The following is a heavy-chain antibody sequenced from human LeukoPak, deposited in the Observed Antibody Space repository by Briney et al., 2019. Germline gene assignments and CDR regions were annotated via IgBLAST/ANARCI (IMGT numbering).Heavy chain of an antibody. J-gene: IGHJ3*02. CDR3: ARDRYQSI. CDR2: IKEDGKEK. CDR1: GFTFSNYW. V-gene: IGHV3-7*01. Sequence: PGGSLRLSCAASGFTFSNYWMSWVRQAPGKGLEWVANIKEDGKEKYYVDSVKGRFTISRDNAKNSLYLQMNNLRAEDTAVYYCARDRYQSIWGQGTMVTVSS. D-gene: IGHD1-14*01.